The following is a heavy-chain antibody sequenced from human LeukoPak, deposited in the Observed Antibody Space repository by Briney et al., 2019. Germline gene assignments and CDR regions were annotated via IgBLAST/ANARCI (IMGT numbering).Heavy chain of an antibody. CDR3: ARDPHPYSGEYYFDY. D-gene: IGHD1-26*01. CDR2: IYHSGSA. Sequence: SETLSLTCTVSGYSISSGYYWGWIRQPPGKGLEWIGSIYHSGSAYYNPSLKSRVTISVDTSKNQFSLKLSSVTAADTAVYYCARDPHPYSGEYYFDYWGQGTLVTVSS. V-gene: IGHV4-38-2*02. J-gene: IGHJ4*02. CDR1: GYSISSGYY.